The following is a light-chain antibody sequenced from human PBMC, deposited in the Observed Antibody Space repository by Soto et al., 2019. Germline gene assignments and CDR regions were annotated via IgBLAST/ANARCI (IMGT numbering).Light chain of an antibody. Sequence: QSALTQPASVSGSPGQSIIISCAGTSSDVGSYNLVSWYQQHPGKAPKLIIYEDSQRPSGVSTRFSGSKFGNTASLTISGLQAEDEADYFCCSYAGGHTLVFGGGTKLTVL. CDR3: CSYAGGHTLV. CDR2: EDS. CDR1: SSDVGSYNL. J-gene: IGLJ3*02. V-gene: IGLV2-23*01.